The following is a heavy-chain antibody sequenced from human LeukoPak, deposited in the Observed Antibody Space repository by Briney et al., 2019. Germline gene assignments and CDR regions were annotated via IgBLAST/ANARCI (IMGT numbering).Heavy chain of an antibody. CDR3: ARDYGGPHYFDY. CDR2: ITTATSSYI. V-gene: IGHV3-21*01. J-gene: IGHJ4*02. Sequence: VSSITTATSSYIYYADSVKGRFTISRDDAKNSLYLQMDSLRAEDTAVYYCARDYGGPHYFDYWGQGTLVTVSS. D-gene: IGHD2-15*01.